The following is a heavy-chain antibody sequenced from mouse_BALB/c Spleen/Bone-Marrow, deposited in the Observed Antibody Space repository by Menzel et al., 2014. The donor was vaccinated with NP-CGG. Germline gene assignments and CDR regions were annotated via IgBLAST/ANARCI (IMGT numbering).Heavy chain of an antibody. CDR2: IYTNDGST. J-gene: IGHJ4*01. Sequence: EVKVVESGGGLVKVGESLKLSCAASGFTFSTHYMSWVRQTPEKRLELVAAIYTNDGSTYYPDTVKGRFAISRDNAKNTLYLQMNSLKSEDTALYYCARRAFYALDYWGQGTSVTVSS. CDR1: GFTFSTHY. V-gene: IGHV5-6-2*01. CDR3: ARRAFYALDY.